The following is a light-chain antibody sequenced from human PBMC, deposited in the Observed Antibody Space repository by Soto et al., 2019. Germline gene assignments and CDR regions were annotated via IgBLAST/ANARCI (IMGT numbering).Light chain of an antibody. CDR2: GAS. J-gene: IGKJ2*01. CDR1: QSVTITY. CDR3: HQFRRSPPRYT. Sequence: ESVLTQSPGTLSLSPGERATLSCMASQSVTITYLAWYQQKPGQAPSLLIYGASTRATGIPDRFSGSGSGTDFTLPISRLEPEDFAVYYCHQFRRSPPRYTFGQGTKVDIK. V-gene: IGKV3-20*01.